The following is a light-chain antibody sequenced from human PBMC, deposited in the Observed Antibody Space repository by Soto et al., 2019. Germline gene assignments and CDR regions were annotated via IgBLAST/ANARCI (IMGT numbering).Light chain of an antibody. CDR3: CSYAGDYMFV. CDR2: DVT. CDR1: STDIGTYSR. V-gene: IGLV2-23*02. Sequence: SALTQPASVSGSPGQSITISCTGTSTDIGTYSRVSWYLQYPGKAPKLMIYDVTKRPSGVSNRFSGSRSGSTASLTISGLQAEDEANYYCCSYAGDYMFVFGTGTKLTVL. J-gene: IGLJ1*01.